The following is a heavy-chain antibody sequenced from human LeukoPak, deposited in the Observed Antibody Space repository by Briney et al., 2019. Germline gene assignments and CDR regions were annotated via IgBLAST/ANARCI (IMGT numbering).Heavy chain of an antibody. V-gene: IGHV4-30-2*05. Sequence: SETLSLTCTVSGGSISSNNYYWSWIRQPPGKGLEWIGYIYRTGSTYHNPSLKSRVTMSMDKSKNQVSLNLSYVTAADTAVYYCAREKDGTTALHYFDYWGQGTLVTVSS. CDR2: IYRTGST. J-gene: IGHJ4*02. D-gene: IGHD4-17*01. CDR1: GGSISSNNYY. CDR3: AREKDGTTALHYFDY.